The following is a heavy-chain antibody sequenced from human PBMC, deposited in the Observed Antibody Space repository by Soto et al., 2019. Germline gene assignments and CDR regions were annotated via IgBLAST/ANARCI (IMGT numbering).Heavy chain of an antibody. CDR3: ARGSPDIVVVVAAYSFDY. J-gene: IGHJ4*02. CDR1: GGSFSGYY. CDR2: INHSGST. V-gene: IGHV4-34*01. Sequence: QVQLQQWGAGLLKPSETLSLTCAVYGGSFSGYYWSWIRQPPGKGLEWIGEINHSGSTNYNPSLKSRVTISVDTSKNQFSLKLSSVTAADTAVYYCARGSPDIVVVVAAYSFDYWGQGTLSPSPQ. D-gene: IGHD2-15*01.